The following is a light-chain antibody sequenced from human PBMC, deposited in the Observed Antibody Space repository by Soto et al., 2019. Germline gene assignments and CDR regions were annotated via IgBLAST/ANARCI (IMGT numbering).Light chain of an antibody. CDR1: SSNIGSNY. V-gene: IGLV1-47*02. CDR2: SNN. J-gene: IGLJ2*01. Sequence: QSVLTQPPSASGTPGQRVTISCSGSSSNIGSNYVYWYQQLPGTAPKLLIYSNNQRPSGVPDRFSGCKSGTSASLAISGLRSEDEADYYCAAWDDSLSGRVFGGGTKLTVL. CDR3: AAWDDSLSGRV.